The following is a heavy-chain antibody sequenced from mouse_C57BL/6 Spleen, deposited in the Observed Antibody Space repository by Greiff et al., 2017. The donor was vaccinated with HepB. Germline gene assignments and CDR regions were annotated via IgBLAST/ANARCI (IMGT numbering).Heavy chain of an antibody. D-gene: IGHD2-3*01. Sequence: VQLQQSGPELVKPGASVKISCKASGYTFTDYYMNWVKQSHGKSLEWIGDINPNNGGTSYNQKFKGKATLTVDKSSSTAYMELRSLTSEDSAVYYCARSRGYYDWYFDVWGTGTTVTVSS. CDR2: INPNNGGT. CDR1: GYTFTDYY. CDR3: ARSRGYYDWYFDV. J-gene: IGHJ1*03. V-gene: IGHV1-26*01.